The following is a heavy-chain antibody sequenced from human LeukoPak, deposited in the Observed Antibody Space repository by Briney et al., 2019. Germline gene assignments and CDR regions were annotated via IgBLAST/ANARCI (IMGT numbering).Heavy chain of an antibody. D-gene: IGHD1-7*01. CDR2: ISSSSI. J-gene: IGHJ4*02. CDR1: GFTFSSYS. CDR3: ARAHNWKYGSFDF. V-gene: IGHV3-21*01. Sequence: GGSLRLSCAASGFTFSSYSMNWVRQAPGKGLEWVSCISSSSIYYADSVKGRFTISRDNAKNSLYLQMNSLRAEDTAVYYCARAHNWKYGSFDFWGQGTLVTVSS.